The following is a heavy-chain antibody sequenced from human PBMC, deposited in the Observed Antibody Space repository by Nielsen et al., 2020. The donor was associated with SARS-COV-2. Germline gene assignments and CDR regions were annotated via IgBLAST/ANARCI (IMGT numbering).Heavy chain of an antibody. CDR2: INSDGSSA. Sequence: GGSLRLSCAASGFTFSSYAMSWVRQAPGKGLEWVSRINSDGSSASYADSVKGRFTISRDNAKNTLYLQMNSLRAEDTAVYYCARVIVGATTEYYYMDVWGKGTTVTVSS. D-gene: IGHD1-26*01. CDR1: GFTFSSYA. CDR3: ARVIVGATTEYYYMDV. V-gene: IGHV3-74*01. J-gene: IGHJ6*03.